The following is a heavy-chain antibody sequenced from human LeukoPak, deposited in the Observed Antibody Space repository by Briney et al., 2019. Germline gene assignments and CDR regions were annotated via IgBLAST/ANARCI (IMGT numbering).Heavy chain of an antibody. D-gene: IGHD3-16*01. CDR2: IYPGDSDT. V-gene: IGHV5-51*01. Sequence: GESLKISCKGSGYNFNTYWIGWVRQMPGKGLEWMGIIYPGDSDTRYNPSFQGQVTLSADKSISTAYLQWSSLTASDSAIYSCAGRGGGGYRYLAPGAKGTLVTVSS. CDR3: AGRGGGGYRYLAP. CDR1: GYNFNTYW. J-gene: IGHJ5*02.